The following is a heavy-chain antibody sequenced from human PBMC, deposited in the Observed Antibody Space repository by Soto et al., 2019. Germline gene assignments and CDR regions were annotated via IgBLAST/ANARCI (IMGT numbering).Heavy chain of an antibody. Sequence: QVQLVESGGGVVQPGRSPRLSCAASGFTFSNFGMHWVRQAAGKGLAWVAAISSDGGDKYYSHSVKDRFTISRDNSKNTLFLQMNSLRVEETAVYYCVKGSEVARQELDHWGQGILVTVSS. D-gene: IGHD2-15*01. V-gene: IGHV3-30*18. CDR1: GFTFSNFG. CDR3: VKGSEVARQELDH. J-gene: IGHJ4*02. CDR2: ISSDGGDK.